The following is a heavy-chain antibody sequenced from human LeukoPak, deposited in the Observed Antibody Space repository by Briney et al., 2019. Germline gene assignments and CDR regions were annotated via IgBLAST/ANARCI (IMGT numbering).Heavy chain of an antibody. CDR3: AKWSNNYYDSSGIDY. CDR1: GFTFSSYA. V-gene: IGHV3-23*01. CDR2: ISGSGGST. D-gene: IGHD3-22*01. Sequence: GGSLRLPCAASGFTFSSYAMSWVHQAPGKGLEWVSAISGSGGSTYYADSVKGRFTISRDNSKNTLYLQMNSLRAEDTAVYYCAKWSNNYYDSSGIDYWGQGTLVTVSS. J-gene: IGHJ4*02.